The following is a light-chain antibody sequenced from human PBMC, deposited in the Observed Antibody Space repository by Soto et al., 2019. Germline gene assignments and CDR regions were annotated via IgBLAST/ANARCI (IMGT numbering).Light chain of an antibody. J-gene: IGKJ2*01. V-gene: IGKV1-9*01. Sequence: DIQLTQSPSFLSASVGDRVTITCRASQGISTYLAWYLQRPGKAPKLLIYGASTLQSGVPSRFSGSRYGTEFTLTISSLQPEDFGTYYCQQLNSDWYAFGQGTKLEIK. CDR1: QGISTY. CDR3: QQLNSDWYA. CDR2: GAS.